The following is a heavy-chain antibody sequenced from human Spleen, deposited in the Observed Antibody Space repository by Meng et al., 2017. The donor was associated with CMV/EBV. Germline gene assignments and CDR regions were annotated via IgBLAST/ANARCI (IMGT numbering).Heavy chain of an antibody. V-gene: IGHV3-30*02. CDR3: TRSYYYPSSGYSAFDI. Sequence: GESLKISWAAAGFTFSDYGMHWVRQAPGKGLEWVAFIRFDGSDNKLYADYVKGRFTISRDNSKDTLYLQMNSLFTEDTAVYFCTRSYYYPSSGYSAFDIWGHGTVVTVSS. D-gene: IGHD3-22*01. CDR2: IRFDGSDNK. J-gene: IGHJ3*02. CDR1: GFTFSDYG.